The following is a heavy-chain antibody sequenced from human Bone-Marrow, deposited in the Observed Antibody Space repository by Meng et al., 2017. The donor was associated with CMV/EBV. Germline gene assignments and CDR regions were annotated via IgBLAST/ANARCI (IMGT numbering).Heavy chain of an antibody. CDR3: AKDLNGGSQYVSAFDM. J-gene: IGHJ3*02. V-gene: IGHV3-30*02. CDR2: IRWDASNK. D-gene: IGHD1-26*01. CDR1: GFTFSSYS. Sequence: GGSLRLSCAASGFTFSSYSMNWVRQAPGKGLEWVAFIRWDASNKDYTDSVKGRFTISRDNSKNTLYLQMNSLRVEDTAVYYCAKDLNGGSQYVSAFDMWGQGTTVTVSS.